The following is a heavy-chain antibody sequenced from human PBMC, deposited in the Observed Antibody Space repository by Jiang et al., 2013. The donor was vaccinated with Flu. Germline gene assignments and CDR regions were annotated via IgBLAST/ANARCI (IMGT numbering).Heavy chain of an antibody. J-gene: IGHJ5*01. CDR3: ARVEDSSGWFDY. CDR2: TYYRSKWYH. CDR1: GDSVSSNTAA. D-gene: IGHD6-19*01. V-gene: IGHV6-1*01. Sequence: QTLSLTCAISGDSVSSNTAAWNWVRQSPSRGLEWLGRTYYRSKWYHDYAVSVKSRITINPDTSKNQFSLQLKSVTPEDTAVYYCARVEDSSGWFDYWGQGTLVTVSS.